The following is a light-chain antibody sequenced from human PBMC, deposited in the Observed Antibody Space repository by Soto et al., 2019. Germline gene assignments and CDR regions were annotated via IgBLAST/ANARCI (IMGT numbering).Light chain of an antibody. CDR3: GTWDSSLSAYV. Sequence: QSVLTQPPSVSAAPGQKVTISCSGSSSNIGANYVSWYQQLPGTAPKLLIYDNNKRPSGIPDRFSGSKSGTSATLGITGLQTGDEADYYCGTWDSSLSAYVFGTGTQLTVL. CDR1: SSNIGANY. V-gene: IGLV1-51*01. J-gene: IGLJ1*01. CDR2: DNN.